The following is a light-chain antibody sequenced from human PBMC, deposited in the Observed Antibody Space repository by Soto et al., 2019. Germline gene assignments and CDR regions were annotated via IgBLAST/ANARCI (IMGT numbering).Light chain of an antibody. V-gene: IGKV3-15*01. CDR3: QQYNNWPLI. Sequence: IVVTRSPATLSVSPEERATLSCTASQSVGRNLAWYQKKPGKVPRLLIYGASTRANGIPARLSGSGFGTELTITISSMQSEDFEVYYCQQYNNWPLIFGGGTKVDIK. CDR2: GAS. J-gene: IGKJ4*01. CDR1: QSVGRN.